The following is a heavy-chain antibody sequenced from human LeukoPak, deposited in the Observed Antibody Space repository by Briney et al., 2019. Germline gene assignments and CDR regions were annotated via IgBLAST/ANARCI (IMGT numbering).Heavy chain of an antibody. D-gene: IGHD6-19*01. V-gene: IGHV3-23*01. CDR2: ISGSGGST. Sequence: GGSLRLSCAASGFTFSSYGMSWVRQAPGKGLEWVSAISGSGGSTYYADSVKGRFTISRDNSKNTLYLQMNSLRAEDTAVYYCAKDAPVDESSGWYMINWFDPWGQGTLVTVSS. CDR1: GFTFSSYG. CDR3: AKDAPVDESSGWYMINWFDP. J-gene: IGHJ5*02.